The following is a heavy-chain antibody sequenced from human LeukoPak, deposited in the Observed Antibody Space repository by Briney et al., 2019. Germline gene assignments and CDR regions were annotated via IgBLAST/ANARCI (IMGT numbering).Heavy chain of an antibody. CDR2: IYTSGST. CDR3: ARPGAAAGHFQH. J-gene: IGHJ1*01. D-gene: IGHD6-13*01. CDR1: GGSISSGSYY. V-gene: IGHV4-61*02. Sequence: SETLSLTCTVSGGSISSGSYYWSWIRQPAGKGLEWIGRIYTSGSTNYNPSLKSRVTISVDTSKNQFSLKLSSVTAADTAVYYCARPGAAAGHFQHWGQGTLVTVSS.